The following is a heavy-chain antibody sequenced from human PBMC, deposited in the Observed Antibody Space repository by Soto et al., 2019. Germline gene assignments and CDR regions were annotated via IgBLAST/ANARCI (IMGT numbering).Heavy chain of an antibody. CDR3: ARAGSGYTYGWVDS. J-gene: IGHJ4*02. Sequence: QVHLQESGPGLVKPSQTLSLTCTVSGDSISSGDYYWSWIRQPPGKGLEWIGYINYSGSAYSNPSLPSRITISVATSTTHFALKVTSVTAADTALYYCARAGSGYTYGWVDSWGQGPLVTISS. V-gene: IGHV4-30-4*01. D-gene: IGHD5-18*01. CDR2: INYSGSA. CDR1: GDSISSGDYY.